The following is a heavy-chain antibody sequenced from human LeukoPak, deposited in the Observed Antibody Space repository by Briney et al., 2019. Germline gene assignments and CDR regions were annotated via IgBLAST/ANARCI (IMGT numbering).Heavy chain of an antibody. CDR2: IIPIFGTA. CDR3: ARASLAQDGYNVYYYYYVDV. D-gene: IGHD5-24*01. Sequence: SVKVSCKASGGTFSSYAISWVRQAPGQGLEWMGGIIPIFGTANYAQKFQGRVTITADKSTSTAYMELSSLRSEDTAVYYCARASLAQDGYNVYYYYYVDVWGKGTTVTVSS. V-gene: IGHV1-69*06. J-gene: IGHJ6*03. CDR1: GGTFSSYA.